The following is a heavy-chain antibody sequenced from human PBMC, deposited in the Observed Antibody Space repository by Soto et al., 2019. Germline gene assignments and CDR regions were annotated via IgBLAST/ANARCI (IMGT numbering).Heavy chain of an antibody. D-gene: IGHD5-12*01. CDR1: GFTFSSYA. CDR2: ISGSGGTT. Sequence: PGRSLRLSCVASGFTFSSYALNWVRQAPGRGLEWVSAISGSGGTTYYADSVKGRFTISRDNSKNTLYLQMNSLRAEDTAVYYCAKYGDIVATIHAFDIWGQGTMVTVSS. V-gene: IGHV3-23*01. J-gene: IGHJ3*02. CDR3: AKYGDIVATIHAFDI.